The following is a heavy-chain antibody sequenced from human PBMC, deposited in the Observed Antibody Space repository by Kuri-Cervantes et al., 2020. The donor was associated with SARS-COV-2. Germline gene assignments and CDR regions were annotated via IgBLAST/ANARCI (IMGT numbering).Heavy chain of an antibody. V-gene: IGHV3-30*02. CDR2: IRYDGSNK. CDR3: AKDHRGGKVDY. Sequence: GESLKISCAASGFTFSSYGMHWVRQAPGKGLEWVAFIRYDGSNKYYADSVKGRFTISGDNSKNTLYLQMNGLRAEDTAVYYCAKDHRGGKVDYWGQGTLVTVSS. CDR1: GFTFSSYG. J-gene: IGHJ4*02.